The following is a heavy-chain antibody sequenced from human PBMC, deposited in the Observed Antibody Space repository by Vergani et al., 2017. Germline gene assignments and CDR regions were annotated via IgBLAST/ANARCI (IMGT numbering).Heavy chain of an antibody. V-gene: IGHV4-4*07. Sequence: QVHLQESGPGVVKPSDTLSLTCTVSGGSMSDFYWTCIRQPAGRGLEWIGRIYPNGNGNYNESLRSRLTMSIDTSRSQFSLSLSSVTAADTAVYYCARGNCGVNCPKYNWLAPWGGGILVTVSS. CDR1: GGSMSDFY. J-gene: IGHJ5*02. CDR2: IYPNGNG. D-gene: IGHD2-21*01. CDR3: ARGNCGVNCPKYNWLAP.